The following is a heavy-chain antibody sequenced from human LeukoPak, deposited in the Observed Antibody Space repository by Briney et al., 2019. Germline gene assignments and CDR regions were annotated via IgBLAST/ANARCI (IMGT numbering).Heavy chain of an antibody. J-gene: IGHJ4*02. CDR1: GFIFSSYS. D-gene: IGHD1-26*01. V-gene: IGHV3-30*03. CDR3: ARGSGGSYYVFDY. Sequence: GGSLRLSCAATGFIFSSYSMHWVRQAPGKGLEWVAVISYDGSKKYYPESVRGRFTIYRDNSKNTLFLQMNSLRAGDTAVYYCARGSGGSYYVFDYWGQGTLVTVSS. CDR2: ISYDGSKK.